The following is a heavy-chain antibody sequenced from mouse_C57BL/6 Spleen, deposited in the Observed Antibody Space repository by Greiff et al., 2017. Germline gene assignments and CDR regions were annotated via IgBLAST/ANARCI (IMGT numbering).Heavy chain of an antibody. CDR3: STGYPFDY. V-gene: IGHV14-4*01. J-gene: IGHJ2*01. CDR2: IDPENGDT. D-gene: IGHD2-2*01. CDR1: GFNIKDDY. Sequence: VQLQQSGAELVRPGASVKLSCTASGFNIKDDYMHWVKQRPEQGLEWIGWIDPENGDTEYASKFQGKATITADTSSNTADLQLSSLTSEDTAVYYCSTGYPFDYWGQGTTLTVSS.